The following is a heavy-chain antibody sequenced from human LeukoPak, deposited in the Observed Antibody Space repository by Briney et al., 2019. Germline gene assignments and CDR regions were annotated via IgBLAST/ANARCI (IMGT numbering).Heavy chain of an antibody. V-gene: IGHV3-7*01. J-gene: IGHJ4*02. CDR1: GFTVSSNY. D-gene: IGHD1-1*01. Sequence: GGSLRLSCAASGFTVSSNYMSWVRQAPGKGLEWVANIKFDGNEEYYVDSVKGRFTISRDNAKNSLYLQLNSLRVEDTAVYYCKSGGAAPGSFDYWGQGTLVTVSP. CDR3: KSGGAAPGSFDY. CDR2: IKFDGNEE.